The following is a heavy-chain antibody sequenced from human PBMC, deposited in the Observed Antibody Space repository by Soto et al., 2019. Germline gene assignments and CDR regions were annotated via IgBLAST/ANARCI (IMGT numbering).Heavy chain of an antibody. CDR1: GFTFSSYA. D-gene: IGHD2-15*01. V-gene: IGHV3-23*01. CDR2: ISGSGGST. J-gene: IGHJ5*02. Sequence: GGSLRLSCEASGFTFSSYAMSWVRQAPGKGLEWVSGISGSGGSTYNADSVRGRFTISRDNSKNTLYLQMNSLRAEDTAVYYCAKDGAGVVVLKNWFDPWGQGTLVTVSS. CDR3: AKDGAGVVVLKNWFDP.